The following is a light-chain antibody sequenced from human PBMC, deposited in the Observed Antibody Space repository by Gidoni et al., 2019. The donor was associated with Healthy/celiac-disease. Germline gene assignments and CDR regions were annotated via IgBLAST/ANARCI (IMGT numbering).Light chain of an antibody. CDR1: SSNIGSNT. V-gene: IGLV1-44*01. CDR2: SNN. CDR3: AAWDDSLNGWV. J-gene: IGLJ3*02. Sequence: QSVLPQPPSASGTPGQRVTIPCSGSSSNIGSNTVNWYQQLPGTAPKLLIDSNNQRPSGVPDRFSGSKSGTSASLAISGLQSEDEADYYCAAWDDSLNGWVFGGGTKLTVL.